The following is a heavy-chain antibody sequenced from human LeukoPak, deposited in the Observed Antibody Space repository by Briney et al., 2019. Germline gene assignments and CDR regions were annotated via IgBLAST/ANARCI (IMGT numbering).Heavy chain of an antibody. Sequence: GGSLRLSCAASGFTFSSYSMNWVRQAPGKGLEWVSSISSSSSYIYYADSVKGRFTISRDNAENSLYLQMNSLRAEDTAVYYCARDAGNYDFWSGTYYYYMDVWGKGTTVTVSS. J-gene: IGHJ6*03. D-gene: IGHD3-3*01. CDR2: ISSSSSYI. CDR1: GFTFSSYS. CDR3: ARDAGNYDFWSGTYYYYMDV. V-gene: IGHV3-21*01.